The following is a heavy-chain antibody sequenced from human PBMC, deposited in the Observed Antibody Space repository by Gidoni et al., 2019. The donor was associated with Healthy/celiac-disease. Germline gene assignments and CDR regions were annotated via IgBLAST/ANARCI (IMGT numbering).Heavy chain of an antibody. J-gene: IGHJ4*02. V-gene: IGHV3-23*01. D-gene: IGHD3-3*01. Sequence: EVQLLESGGGLVQPGGSLRLSCAASGFTFSSYAMSWVRQAPGKGREWVSAISGSGGTTYYADSVKGRFTISRDNSKNTLYLQMNSLRAEDTAVYYCAKDHGDTQLYYDFWSGYLGLSDYWGQGTLVTVSS. CDR3: AKDHGDTQLYYDFWSGYLGLSDY. CDR1: GFTFSSYA. CDR2: ISGSGGTT.